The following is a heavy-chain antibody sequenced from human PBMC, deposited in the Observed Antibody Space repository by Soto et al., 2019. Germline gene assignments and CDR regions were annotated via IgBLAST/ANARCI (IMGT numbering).Heavy chain of an antibody. J-gene: IGHJ1*01. D-gene: IGHD6-13*01. CDR1: GYSFTSYW. Sequence: GESLKISCKGSGYSFTSYWIGWVRQMPGKGLEWMGVIYPGDSDTSYSPSFQGQVTISADKSINTAYLQWSSLKASATAMYYGARMRRDIAAAGTEYFQHWGQGTLVTVSS. CDR2: IYPGDSDT. CDR3: ARMRRDIAAAGTEYFQH. V-gene: IGHV5-51*01.